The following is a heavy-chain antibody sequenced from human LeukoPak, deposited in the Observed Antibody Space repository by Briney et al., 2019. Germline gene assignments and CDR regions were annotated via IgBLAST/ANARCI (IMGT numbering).Heavy chain of an antibody. D-gene: IGHD6-19*01. CDR1: GGSVSSYY. J-gene: IGHJ5*02. CDR3: ATNAAVATSRSWFDP. CDR2: IDYRGNT. Sequence: SETLSLTRAVSGGSVSSYYWSWIRQTPGKGLEWIGYIDYRGNTNYNPSLMSRVTISEDTSKNQFSLILTSVTAADTAVYYCATNAAVATSRSWFDPWGQGTPVTVSS. V-gene: IGHV4-59*08.